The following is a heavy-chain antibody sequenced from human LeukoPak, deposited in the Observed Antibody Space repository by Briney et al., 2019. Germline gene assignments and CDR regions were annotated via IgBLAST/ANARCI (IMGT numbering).Heavy chain of an antibody. V-gene: IGHV3-48*04. CDR2: ISSSSSTI. CDR1: GFTFSSYS. Sequence: GGSLRLSCAASGFTFSSYSMNWVRQAPGKGLEWVSYISSSSSTIYYADSVKGRFTISRDNAKNSLYLQMKSLRAEDTAVYYCARGRLPLSFDYWGQGTLVTVSS. J-gene: IGHJ4*02. CDR3: ARGRLPLSFDY. D-gene: IGHD5-12*01.